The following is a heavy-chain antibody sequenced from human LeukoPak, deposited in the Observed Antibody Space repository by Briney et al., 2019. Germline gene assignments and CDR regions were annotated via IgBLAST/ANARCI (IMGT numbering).Heavy chain of an antibody. CDR3: ARDDDLWGDRAFDI. J-gene: IGHJ3*02. V-gene: IGHV3-53*01. D-gene: IGHD3-3*01. CDR1: GFTVSSNY. CDR2: IYSGGST. Sequence: GGSLRLSCAASGFTVSSNYMSWVRQAPGKGLEWVSVIYSGGSTYYADSVKGRFTISRDNSKNTLYLQMNSLRAEYTAVYYCARDDDLWGDRAFDIWGQGTMVTVSS.